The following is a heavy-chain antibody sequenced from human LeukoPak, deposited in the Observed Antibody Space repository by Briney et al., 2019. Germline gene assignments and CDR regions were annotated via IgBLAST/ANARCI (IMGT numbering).Heavy chain of an antibody. Sequence: GGSLRLSCATSGFTFSTFWMHWVRQAPGKGLVWVSRINHDGSNTNYADSVKGRFTISRDNAKNTLYLQMNSLRAEDTAVYYCAKTSGGSGWYVDRFDPWGQGTLVTVSS. CDR1: GFTFSTFW. CDR2: INHDGSNT. J-gene: IGHJ5*02. V-gene: IGHV3-74*01. CDR3: AKTSGGSGWYVDRFDP. D-gene: IGHD6-19*01.